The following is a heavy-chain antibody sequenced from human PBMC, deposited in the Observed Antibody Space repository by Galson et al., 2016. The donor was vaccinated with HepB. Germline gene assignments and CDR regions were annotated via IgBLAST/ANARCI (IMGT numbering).Heavy chain of an antibody. J-gene: IGHJ4*02. V-gene: IGHV4-34*01. CDR1: DGSFGGYY. Sequence: SETLSLTCGVYDGSFGGYYWTWIRQPPGKGLEWIGESSHSGSTQYSPSLKSRLPISVDTSKKQFSLKLNFVTAADTGFYYCARGRRSPDYWRMGQRHFDFWGQGTLVTVSS. CDR2: SSHSGST. CDR3: ARGRRSPDYWRMGQRHFDF. D-gene: IGHD2-8*02.